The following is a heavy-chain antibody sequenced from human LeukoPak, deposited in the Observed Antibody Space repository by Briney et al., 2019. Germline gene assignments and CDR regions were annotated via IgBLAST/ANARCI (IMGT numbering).Heavy chain of an antibody. CDR1: GFTFSSYS. D-gene: IGHD6-19*01. CDR3: ARDFEEQWLVRGEAFDI. V-gene: IGHV3-48*04. Sequence: GGSLRLSCAASGFTFSSYSMNWVRQAPGKGLEWVSYISSSSSTIYYADSVKGRLTISRDNAKNSLYLQMNSLRAEDTAVYYCARDFEEQWLVRGEAFDIWGQGTMVTVSS. J-gene: IGHJ3*02. CDR2: ISSSSSTI.